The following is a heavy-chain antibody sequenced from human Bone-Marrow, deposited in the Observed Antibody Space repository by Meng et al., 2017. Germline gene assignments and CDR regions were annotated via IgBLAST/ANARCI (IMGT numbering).Heavy chain of an antibody. Sequence: VQRVTSGVRVRKPGSSVKVSLKASGGTFSSYAISGVRQAPGHGLEWMGGIIPIFGTANYAQKFQGRVTITADKSTSTAYMELSGLRSDDTAMYYCARDEDISAAGKLFGDYWGQGTLVTVSS. CDR3: ARDEDISAAGKLFGDY. CDR2: IIPIFGTA. CDR1: GGTFSSYA. V-gene: IGHV1-69*06. J-gene: IGHJ4*02. D-gene: IGHD6-25*01.